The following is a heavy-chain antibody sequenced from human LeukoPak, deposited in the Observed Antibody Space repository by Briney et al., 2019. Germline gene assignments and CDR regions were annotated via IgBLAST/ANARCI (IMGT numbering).Heavy chain of an antibody. CDR1: GYTFTSYY. CDR3: ARDAAAGPLLPYYYYMDV. J-gene: IGHJ6*03. V-gene: IGHV1-46*01. D-gene: IGHD6-13*01. Sequence: ASVKVSRKASGYTFTSYYMHWVRQAPGQGLEWMGIINPSGGSTSYAQKFQGRVTMTRDMSTSTVYMELSSLRSEDTAVYYCARDAAAGPLLPYYYYMDVWGKGTTVTVSS. CDR2: INPSGGST.